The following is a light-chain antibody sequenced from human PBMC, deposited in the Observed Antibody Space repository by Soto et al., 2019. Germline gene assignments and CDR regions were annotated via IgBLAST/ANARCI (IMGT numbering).Light chain of an antibody. J-gene: IGLJ1*01. V-gene: IGLV2-14*03. CDR3: CSLTGSQAYV. Sequence: QSALTQPASVSGPPGQSITISCTGTSSDIGHYDYLTSYQQHPGKAPKLMISHVTYRPSGVSNRYSGSTSGNSASLTISVLQGDGEADYYCCSLTGSQAYVFGSGTRSRS. CDR1: SSDIGHYDY. CDR2: HVT.